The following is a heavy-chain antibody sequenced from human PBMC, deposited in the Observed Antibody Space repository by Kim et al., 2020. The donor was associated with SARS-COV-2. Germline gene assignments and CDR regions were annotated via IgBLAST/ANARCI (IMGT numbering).Heavy chain of an antibody. J-gene: IGHJ6*02. Sequence: ASVKVSCKASGYTFTSYAMHWVRQAPGQRLEWMGWINAGNGNTKYSQKFQGRVTITRDTSASTAYMELSSLRSEDTAVYYCTRVSPPGYYYGMDVWGQGTTVTVSS. CDR2: INAGNGNT. CDR1: GYTFTSYA. CDR3: TRVSPPGYYYGMDV. V-gene: IGHV1-3*01. D-gene: IGHD3-10*01.